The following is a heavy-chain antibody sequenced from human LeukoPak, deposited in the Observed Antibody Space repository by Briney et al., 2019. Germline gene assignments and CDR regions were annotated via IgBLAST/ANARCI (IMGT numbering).Heavy chain of an antibody. CDR3: TTELILSYYYGMDV. D-gene: IGHD3-16*01. V-gene: IGHV3-73*01. J-gene: IGHJ6*02. Sequence: GGSLRLSCAASGFTFSGSAIFWVRQASGKGLEWVGRIRSKADGYATAYAASVKGRFTISRDDSKNTAYLQMNSLKTEDTAVYYCTTELILSYYYGMDVWGQGTTVTVSS. CDR1: GFTFSGSA. CDR2: IRSKADGYAT.